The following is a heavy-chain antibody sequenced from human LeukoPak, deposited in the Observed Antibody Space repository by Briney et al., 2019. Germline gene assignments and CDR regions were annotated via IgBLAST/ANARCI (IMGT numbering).Heavy chain of an antibody. Sequence: ASVKVSCRASGYXFTGYYIHWVRQAPGQGLEWVGWINPNSGGTNYAQKFQGRVTMTRDTSISTAYMELSRLRSDDTAVYYCARVTDSSGWKYWYFDLWGRGTLVTVSS. CDR1: GYXFTGYY. D-gene: IGHD6-19*01. V-gene: IGHV1-2*02. J-gene: IGHJ2*01. CDR3: ARVTDSSGWKYWYFDL. CDR2: INPNSGGT.